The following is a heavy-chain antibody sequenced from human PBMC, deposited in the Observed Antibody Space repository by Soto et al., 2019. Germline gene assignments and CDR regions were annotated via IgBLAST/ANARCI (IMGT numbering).Heavy chain of an antibody. V-gene: IGHV4-34*01. CDR1: GGSFSGYY. Sequence: QVQLQQWGAGLLKPSETLSLTCAVYGGSFSGYYWNWIRQPPGKGLEWIGEINHSGSTNYNPSLKSRVTISVDTSRNQFSLKLSSVTAADTAVYYCARFLTVTQTSFDYWGQGTLVTVSS. CDR2: INHSGST. J-gene: IGHJ4*02. D-gene: IGHD4-17*01. CDR3: ARFLTVTQTSFDY.